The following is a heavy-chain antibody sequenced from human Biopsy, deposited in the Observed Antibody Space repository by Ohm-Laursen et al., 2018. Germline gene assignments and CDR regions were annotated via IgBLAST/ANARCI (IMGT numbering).Heavy chain of an antibody. D-gene: IGHD3-10*01. J-gene: IGHJ4*02. V-gene: IGHV1-46*01. Sequence: ASVKAFRKAFGSTFITYYVNWVRQAPGQGLEWKGKINPSGGSTSYAQKFQGRVTMTRDTSTTTVYMELSSLRSEDTAVYYCARDRIGGRGDPPDHWGQGTLVTVSS. CDR1: GSTFITYY. CDR2: INPSGGST. CDR3: ARDRIGGRGDPPDH.